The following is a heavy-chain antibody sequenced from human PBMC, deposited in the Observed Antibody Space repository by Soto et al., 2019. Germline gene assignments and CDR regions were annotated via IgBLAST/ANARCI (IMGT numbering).Heavy chain of an antibody. D-gene: IGHD3-10*01. Sequence: QVHLVQSGAEVKKPGASVKVSCKGSGYTFTSYGITWVRQAPGQGLEWMGWISAHNGNTDYAQRLQGRVTVTRDTSTSKSYMEPKSPRSDGTAVYYCAGGRYGEYWGQGALVTVSS. CDR1: GYTFTSYG. V-gene: IGHV1-18*01. CDR3: AGGRYGEY. CDR2: ISAHNGNT. J-gene: IGHJ4*02.